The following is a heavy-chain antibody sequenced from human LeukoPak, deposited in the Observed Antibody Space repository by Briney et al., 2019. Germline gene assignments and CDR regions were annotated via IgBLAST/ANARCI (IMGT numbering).Heavy chain of an antibody. CDR2: IIPIFGTA. Sequence: ASVKVSCKASGGTFSSYAISWVRQAPGQGLEWMGRIIPIFGTANYAQKFQGRVTITTDESTSTAYMELSSLRSEDTAVYYCARDSDRYSGSSFDYWGQGTLVTVSP. CDR3: ARDSDRYSGSSFDY. D-gene: IGHD1-26*01. V-gene: IGHV1-69*05. J-gene: IGHJ4*02. CDR1: GGTFSSYA.